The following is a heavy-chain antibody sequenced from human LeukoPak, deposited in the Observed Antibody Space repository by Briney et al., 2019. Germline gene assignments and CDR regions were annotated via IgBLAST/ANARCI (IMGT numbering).Heavy chain of an antibody. CDR1: GGSFSAYY. CDR2: INHSGST. CDR3: ARRITGIFRGAFDI. V-gene: IGHV4-34*01. Sequence: SETLSLTCAVYGGSFSAYYWSWIRQPPGKGLEWIGEINHSGSTNYNPSLKSRVTISVDTSKNQFSLKLSSVTAADTAVYYCARRITGIFRGAFDIWGQGTMVTVSS. J-gene: IGHJ3*02. D-gene: IGHD1-20*01.